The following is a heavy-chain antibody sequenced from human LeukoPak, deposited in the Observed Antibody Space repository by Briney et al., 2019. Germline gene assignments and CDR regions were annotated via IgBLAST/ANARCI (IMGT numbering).Heavy chain of an antibody. CDR1: GFKFRAFT. Sequence: GGSLRLSCVGSGFKFRAFTMHWVRQAPGRGLEWVSLFSRNGVTTFYADSVRGRFTISRDNSENSVYLQMDSLTTEDTAVYYCAKEKDTIYFDLRGQGTLVTVSA. V-gene: IGHV3-43*01. CDR2: FSRNGVTT. CDR3: AKEKDTIYFDL. D-gene: IGHD2-21*01. J-gene: IGHJ3*01.